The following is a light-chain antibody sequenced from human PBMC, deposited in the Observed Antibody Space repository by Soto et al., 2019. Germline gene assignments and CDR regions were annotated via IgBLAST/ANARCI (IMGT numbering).Light chain of an antibody. Sequence: EIVLTQSPGTLSLSPGERATLSCRASQSVSSSYLAWYQQKPGQPPRLLIFGASSRATGSPDRFTGSGSGTDFTSSITRLEPEDFAVYYCQHYRTSFGGGTKVEIK. J-gene: IGKJ4*01. V-gene: IGKV3-20*01. CDR2: GAS. CDR1: QSVSSSY. CDR3: QHYRTS.